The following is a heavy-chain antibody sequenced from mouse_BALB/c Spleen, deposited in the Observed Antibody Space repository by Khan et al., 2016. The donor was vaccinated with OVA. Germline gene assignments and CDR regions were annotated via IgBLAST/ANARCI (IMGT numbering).Heavy chain of an antibody. CDR1: GFTFKDSY. D-gene: IGHD3-3*01. V-gene: IGHV14-3*02. J-gene: IGHJ3*01. CDR2: IDPANDNS. CDR3: THAGIGDIIYY. Sequence: VQLQQSGAELVKPGASVKLSCTASGFTFKDSYMHWVKQRPEQGLEWIGRIDPANDNSKYDPRFQGKATITADTSSNTAYIPLSSLTSEDTAVYYCTHAGIGDIIYYWGQGTPLTVS.